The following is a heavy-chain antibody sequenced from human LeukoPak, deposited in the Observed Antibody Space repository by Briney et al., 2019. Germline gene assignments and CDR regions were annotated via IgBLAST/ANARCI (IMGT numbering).Heavy chain of an antibody. V-gene: IGHV3-23*01. D-gene: IGHD5-18*01. CDR3: ASSTSGYSYGYGAFDI. CDR1: GYSFSSYA. CDR2: ISGSGGST. Sequence: GGSLRLSCAASGYSFSSYAMSWVRQPPGKGLEWVSAISGSGGSTYYADSVKGRFAISRDNSKNTLYLQMNSLRAEDTAVYYCASSTSGYSYGYGAFDIWGQGTMVTVSS. J-gene: IGHJ3*02.